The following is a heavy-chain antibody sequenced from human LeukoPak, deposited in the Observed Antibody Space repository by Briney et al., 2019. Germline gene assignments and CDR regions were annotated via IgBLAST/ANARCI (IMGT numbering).Heavy chain of an antibody. CDR3: ASLDY. CDR1: GFSVSGYW. CDR2: IKEDGSEK. V-gene: IGHV3-7*01. Sequence: GWSLRLSCAASGFSVSGYWLSWVRQTPGKGVDWVANIKEDGSEKYYVDSVKGRFTVSRDNAQNSLYLQMNSLRAEDTAVYYCASLDYWGQGTLVTVSA. J-gene: IGHJ4*02.